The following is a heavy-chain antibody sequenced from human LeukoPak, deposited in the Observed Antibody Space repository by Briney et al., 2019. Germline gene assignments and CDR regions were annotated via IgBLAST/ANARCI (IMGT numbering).Heavy chain of an antibody. CDR3: ARGPNSNWSGLDF. D-gene: IGHD6-6*01. Sequence: PGGSLRLSCAASGNYWMHWVRQAPGKGLVWVSHINSDGSWTGYADSVKGRFTISRDNAKNTLYLQVNNLRAEDTAVYYCARGPNSNWSGLDFWGQGTLLTVSS. J-gene: IGHJ4*02. CDR2: INSDGSWT. V-gene: IGHV3-74*01. CDR1: GNYW.